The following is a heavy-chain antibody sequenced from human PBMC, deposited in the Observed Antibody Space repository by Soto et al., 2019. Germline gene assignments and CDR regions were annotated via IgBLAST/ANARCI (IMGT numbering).Heavy chain of an antibody. J-gene: IGHJ6*02. D-gene: IGHD2-15*01. V-gene: IGHV2-5*01. CDR3: AHSPGYCSGGSCFSPYYYYYGVDV. CDR1: GFSLNTKKMA. CDR2: IYWNDDK. Sequence: PEPGNATHSVRLECSFRGFSLNTKKMAVGWIRQSPGKALEWLALIYWNDDKRYSPSLKSRLTITKDTSKNQVVLTMTNMDPVDTATYYCAHSPGYCSGGSCFSPYYYYYGVDVWGQGTAVTVSS.